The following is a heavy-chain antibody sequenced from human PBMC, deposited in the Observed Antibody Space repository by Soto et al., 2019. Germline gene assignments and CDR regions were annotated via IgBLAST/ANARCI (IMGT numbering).Heavy chain of an antibody. CDR3: ARTRSSSAGPKTEFDY. CDR1: GGSISSSSYY. D-gene: IGHD6-6*01. J-gene: IGHJ4*02. CDR2: IYYSGST. V-gene: IGHV4-39*01. Sequence: SETLSLTCTVSGGSISSSSYYWGWIRQPPGKGLEWIGSIYYSGSTYYNPSLKSRVTISVDTSKNQFSLKLSSVTAADTAVYYCARTRSSSAGPKTEFDYWGQGTLVTVSS.